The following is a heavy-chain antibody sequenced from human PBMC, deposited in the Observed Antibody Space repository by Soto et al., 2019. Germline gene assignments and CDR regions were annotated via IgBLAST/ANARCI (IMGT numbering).Heavy chain of an antibody. V-gene: IGHV3-23*01. CDR1: GFTFSSYA. CDR2: ISGSGGST. D-gene: IGHD2-15*01. Sequence: GGSLRLSCAASGFTFSSYAMSWVRQAPGKGLEWVSAISGSGGSTYYADSVKGRFTISRDNSKNTLHLQMNSLRAEDTAVYYCAKPISLGYCSGGSCYSGFDYWGQGTLVTVSS. J-gene: IGHJ4*02. CDR3: AKPISLGYCSGGSCYSGFDY.